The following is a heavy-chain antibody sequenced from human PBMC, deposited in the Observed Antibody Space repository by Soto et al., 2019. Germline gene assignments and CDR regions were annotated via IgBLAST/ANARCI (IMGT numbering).Heavy chain of an antibody. CDR3: ASLYGDPGGYYFDY. V-gene: IGHV4-4*02. Sequence: PSETLSLTCAVSGGSISSSNWWSWVRQPPGKGLEWIGEIYHSGSTYYNPSLKSRVTISVDRSKNQFSLKLSSVTAADTAVYYCASLYGDPGGYYFDYWGQGTLVTVSS. J-gene: IGHJ4*02. CDR2: IYHSGST. CDR1: GGSISSSNW. D-gene: IGHD4-17*01.